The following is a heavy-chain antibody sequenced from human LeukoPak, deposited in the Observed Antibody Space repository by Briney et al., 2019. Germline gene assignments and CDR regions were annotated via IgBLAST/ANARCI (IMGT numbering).Heavy chain of an antibody. CDR3: AREGGFGELPTPFDY. CDR1: GGSITSYY. V-gene: IGHV4-4*07. CDR2: IYTSGST. Sequence: PSETLSLTCTVSGGSITSYYWSWIRQPAGKGLEWIGRIYTSGSTNYNPSLKSRVTISVDTSKNQFSLKLSSVTAADTAVYYCAREGGFGELPTPFDYWGQGTLVTVSS. D-gene: IGHD3-10*01. J-gene: IGHJ4*02.